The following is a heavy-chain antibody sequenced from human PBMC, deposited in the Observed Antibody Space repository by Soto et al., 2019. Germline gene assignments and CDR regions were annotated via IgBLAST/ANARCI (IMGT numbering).Heavy chain of an antibody. CDR2: IIPILGIT. D-gene: IGHD3-3*01. Sequence: QVQLVQSGAEVKKPGSSVKVSCKASGGSFSSFHITWVRQAPGQGLEWMGRIIPILGITNYAQKFQGRVTITADKTMNADYIELNSLGSEDTAMYYFARGPKSLGDDWGQGTLITVSS. V-gene: IGHV1-69*02. CDR1: GGSFSSFH. CDR3: ARGPKSLGDD. J-gene: IGHJ4*02.